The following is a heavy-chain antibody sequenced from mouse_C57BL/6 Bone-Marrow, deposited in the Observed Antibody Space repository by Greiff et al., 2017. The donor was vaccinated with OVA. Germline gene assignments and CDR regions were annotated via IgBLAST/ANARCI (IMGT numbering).Heavy chain of an antibody. CDR2: IDPSASYT. J-gene: IGHJ1*03. D-gene: IGHD1-1*01. V-gene: IGHV1-50*01. CDR1: GYTFTSYW. Sequence: QVQLQQPGAELVKPGASVKLSCKASGYTFTSYWMQWVKQRPGQGLEWIGEIDPSASYTNYNQKFKGKATLTVDTSSSTAYMQLSSLTSEDSAVYYCAREGSNYWYVDVWGTGTTVTVSS. CDR3: AREGSNYWYVDV.